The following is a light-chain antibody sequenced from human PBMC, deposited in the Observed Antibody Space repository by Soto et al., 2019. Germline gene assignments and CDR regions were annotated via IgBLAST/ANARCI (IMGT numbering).Light chain of an antibody. V-gene: IGLV3-21*02. J-gene: IGLJ2*01. CDR2: HNT. Sequence: SYELTQPPSVSVAPGQTATISGGGNDMETKSVHWYQQKPGQAPVMVVYHNTDRPSGIPERFSGANPGNTATLTISRVEVGDEADYYCQVWDSSSDVVFGGGTKLTVL. CDR3: QVWDSSSDVV. CDR1: DMETKS.